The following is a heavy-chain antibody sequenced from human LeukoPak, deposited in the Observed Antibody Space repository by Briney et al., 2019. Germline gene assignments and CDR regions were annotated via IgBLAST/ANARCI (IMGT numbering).Heavy chain of an antibody. J-gene: IGHJ4*02. Sequence: GGSLRLSCAASGFTFSSYWMHWVRQAPGKGLEWVSSISFSGSYIYYADSVKGRFTISRDNAKNSLYLQMNSLRAEDTAVYYCARGCSVGNNCPFGYWGQGTLVTVSS. CDR2: ISFSGSYI. CDR1: GFTFSSYW. V-gene: IGHV3-21*01. CDR3: ARGCSVGNNCPFGY. D-gene: IGHD2-15*01.